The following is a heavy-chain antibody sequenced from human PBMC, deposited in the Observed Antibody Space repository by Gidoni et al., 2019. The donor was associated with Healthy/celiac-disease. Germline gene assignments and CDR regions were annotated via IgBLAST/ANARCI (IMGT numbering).Heavy chain of an antibody. CDR2: IGRSDTYT. D-gene: IGHD6-19*01. V-gene: IGHV5-10-1*03. Sequence: EVQLVQSGAAVNKPGEPLRIPCKGSGYSFTGSWITWVRQMPGTGLEWMGRIGRSDTYTNYSPSFQGHVTISADKSISTAYLQWSSLKASDTAMYYCARLSFPHSSGWYQPDYWGQGTLVTVSS. J-gene: IGHJ4*02. CDR1: GYSFTGSW. CDR3: ARLSFPHSSGWYQPDY.